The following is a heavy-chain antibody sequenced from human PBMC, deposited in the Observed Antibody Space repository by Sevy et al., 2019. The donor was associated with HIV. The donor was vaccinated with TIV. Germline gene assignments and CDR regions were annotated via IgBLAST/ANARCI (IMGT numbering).Heavy chain of an antibody. V-gene: IGHV3-21*01. CDR3: ARGGFDGIFDP. D-gene: IGHD1-26*01. J-gene: IGHJ5*02. Sequence: GGSLRLSCAASGFTFSSYSMNWVRRAPGKGLEWVSSISSSSSYIYYTDSVKGRFTISRDNAKNSLYLQMNSLRAEDTAVYYCARGGFDGIFDPWGQGTLVTVSS. CDR2: ISSSSSYI. CDR1: GFTFSSYS.